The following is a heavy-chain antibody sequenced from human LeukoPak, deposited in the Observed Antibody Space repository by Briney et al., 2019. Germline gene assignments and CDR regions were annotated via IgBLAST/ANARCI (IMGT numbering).Heavy chain of an antibody. V-gene: IGHV4-61*01. J-gene: IGHJ3*02. CDR1: GGSVSSGSYY. CDR2: IYYSGST. CDR3: ASSGWLDAFDI. D-gene: IGHD3-10*01. Sequence: SETLSLTCTVSGGSVSSGSYYWSWIRQPPGKGLEWIGYIYYSGSTNYNPSLKSRVTISVDTSKNQFSLKLSSVTAADTAVNYCASSGWLDAFDIWGQGTMVTVSS.